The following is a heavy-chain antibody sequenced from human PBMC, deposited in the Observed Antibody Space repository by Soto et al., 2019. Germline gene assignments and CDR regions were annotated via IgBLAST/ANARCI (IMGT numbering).Heavy chain of an antibody. V-gene: IGHV3-33*01. CDR1: GFVFSNYG. D-gene: IGHD2-15*01. J-gene: IGHJ4*02. CDR3: ARDLAYPNAAFDY. Sequence: QVQMVESGGGVVQPGRSLRLSCAASGFVFSNYGMHWVRQAPGKGLEWVAVMGYDGKSTYYGDYVKGRFTISRDNSKSTIYRQTNSLRDDYTAVYYCARDLAYPNAAFDYGGQGTLVTVSS. CDR2: MGYDGKST.